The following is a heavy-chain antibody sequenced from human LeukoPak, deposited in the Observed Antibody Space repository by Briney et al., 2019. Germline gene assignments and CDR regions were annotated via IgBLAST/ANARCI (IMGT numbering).Heavy chain of an antibody. CDR1: GFTFSSYA. V-gene: IGHV3-23*01. CDR2: ISGDGSST. Sequence: GGSLRLSCAASGFTFSSYAMTWVRQAPGKGLEWVSTISGDGSSTYYADSVKGRFTISRDNSKNTLYLQMNSLRAEDTAVYYCAKGRLLFPDYWGQGTLVTVSS. J-gene: IGHJ4*02. CDR3: AKGRLLFPDY.